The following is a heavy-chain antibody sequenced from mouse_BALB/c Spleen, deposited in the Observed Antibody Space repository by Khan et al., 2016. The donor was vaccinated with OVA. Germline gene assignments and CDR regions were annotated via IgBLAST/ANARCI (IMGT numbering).Heavy chain of an antibody. CDR2: KLGDGST. CDR1: GFSLTDYN. Sequence: QVQLKESGPGLVAPSQSLSITCTVSGFSLTDYNVNWVRQPLGKGLEGLGRKLGDGSTDYNSALKSRLSISKDNSKSQVFLQMISLQTDDTARNYCARDRSYIPPRFTYWGQGTLVTVSA. J-gene: IGHJ3*01. D-gene: IGHD6-1*01. CDR3: ARDRSYIPPRFTY. V-gene: IGHV2-6-7*01.